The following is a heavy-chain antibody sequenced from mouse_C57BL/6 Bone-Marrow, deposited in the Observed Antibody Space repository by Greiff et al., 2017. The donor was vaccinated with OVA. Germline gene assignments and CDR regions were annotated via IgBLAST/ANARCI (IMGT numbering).Heavy chain of an antibody. CDR2: IYPRSGNT. CDR3: ARGRWLLRPYWYFDV. V-gene: IGHV1-81*01. Sequence: QVQLQQSGAELARPGASVKLSCKASGYTFTSYGISWVKQRTGQGLEWIGEIYPRSGNTYYNEKFKGKATLTADKSSSTAYMELRSLTSEDSAVYFCARGRWLLRPYWYFDVWGTGTTVTVSS. D-gene: IGHD2-3*01. CDR1: GYTFTSYG. J-gene: IGHJ1*03.